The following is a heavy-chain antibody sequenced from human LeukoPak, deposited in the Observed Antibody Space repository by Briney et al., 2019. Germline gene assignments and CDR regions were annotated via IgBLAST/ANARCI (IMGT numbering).Heavy chain of an antibody. D-gene: IGHD3-22*01. J-gene: IGHJ3*02. CDR3: ARDLDYYDSSGHGSHAFDI. CDR1: GYTFTAYY. Sequence: VASVKVSCKASGYTFTAYYMHWVRQAPGQGLEWMGWINPNSGGTNYAQKFQGRVTMTRDTSISTAYMELSRPRSDDTAVYYCARDLDYYDSSGHGSHAFDIWGQGTMVTVSS. CDR2: INPNSGGT. V-gene: IGHV1-2*02.